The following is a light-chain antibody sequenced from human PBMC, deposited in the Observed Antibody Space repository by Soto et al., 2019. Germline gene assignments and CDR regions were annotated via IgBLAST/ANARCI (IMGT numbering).Light chain of an antibody. J-gene: IGKJ1*01. CDR1: QSIGNW. CDR2: AAS. V-gene: IGKV1-5*01. Sequence: DIQMTQSPSTLSASVGDRVTITCRASQSIGNWVAWYQQKPGKAPKLLIYAASSLESGVPSRLSGSGSGTEFTLTISSLQPDDFATYYCQQYKSYPWTFGQGTKV. CDR3: QQYKSYPWT.